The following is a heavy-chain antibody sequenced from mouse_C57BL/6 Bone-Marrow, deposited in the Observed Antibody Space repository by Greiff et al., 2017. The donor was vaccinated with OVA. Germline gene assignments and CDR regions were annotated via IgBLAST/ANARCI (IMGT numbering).Heavy chain of an antibody. CDR1: GYTFTSYW. J-gene: IGHJ4*01. CDR3: ARGYLRAMDY. Sequence: QVQLKQPGAELVRPGTSVKLSCKASGYTFTSYWMHWVKQRPGQGLEWIGVIDPSDSYTNYNQKFKGKATLTVDTSSSTAYMQLSSLTSEDSAVYYCARGYLRAMDYWVQGTSVTVSS. D-gene: IGHD5-1*01. V-gene: IGHV1-59*01. CDR2: IDPSDSYT.